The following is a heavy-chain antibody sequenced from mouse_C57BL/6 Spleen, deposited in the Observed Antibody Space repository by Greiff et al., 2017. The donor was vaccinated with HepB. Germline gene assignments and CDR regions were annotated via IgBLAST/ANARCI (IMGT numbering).Heavy chain of an antibody. CDR3: ARSGGSSCYFDY. Sequence: QVQLQQPGAELVRPGSSVKLSCKASGYTFTSYWMHWVKQRPIQGLEWIGNIDPSDSETHYNQKFKDKATLTVDKSSSTAYMQLSSLTSEDSAVYYCARSGGSSCYFDYWGQGTTLTVSS. D-gene: IGHD1-1*01. CDR1: GYTFTSYW. CDR2: IDPSDSET. V-gene: IGHV1-52*01. J-gene: IGHJ2*01.